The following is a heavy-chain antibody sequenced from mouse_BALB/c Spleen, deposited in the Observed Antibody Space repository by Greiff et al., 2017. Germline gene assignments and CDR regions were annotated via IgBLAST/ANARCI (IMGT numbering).Heavy chain of an antibody. V-gene: IGHV1S137*01. CDR1: GYTFTDYA. J-gene: IGHJ3*01. Sequence: QVQLKQSGAELVRPGVSVKISCKGSGYTFTDYAMHWVKQSHAKSLEWIGVISTYYGDASYNQKFKGKATMTVDKSSSTAYMELARLTSEDSAIYYRAYDLGFAYWGQGTLVTVSA. CDR2: ISTYYGDA. D-gene: IGHD2-4*01. CDR3: AYDLGFAY.